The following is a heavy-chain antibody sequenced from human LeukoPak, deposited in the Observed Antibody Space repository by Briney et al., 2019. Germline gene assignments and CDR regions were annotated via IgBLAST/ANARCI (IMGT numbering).Heavy chain of an antibody. J-gene: IGHJ4*02. CDR3: ARALNPLPGTYYFDY. CDR2: IYISGST. CDR1: GASINSHY. Sequence: PSETLSLTCTVPGASINSHYWSWIRQPAGKGLEWIGRIYISGSTNYNSSLQSRVTMSVDTSKNQFSLKLTSVTAADTAAYYCARALNPLPGTYYFDYWGQGTLVTVSS. D-gene: IGHD2-15*01. V-gene: IGHV4-4*07.